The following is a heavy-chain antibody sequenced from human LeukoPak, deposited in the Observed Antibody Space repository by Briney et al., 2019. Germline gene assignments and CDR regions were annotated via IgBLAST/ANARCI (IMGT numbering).Heavy chain of an antibody. CDR1: GYIFISYY. CDR3: AREMEQGSTTWIQLWLLSHRPFDY. V-gene: IGHV1-46*01. J-gene: IGHJ4*02. Sequence: ASVKVSCKASGYIFISYYKHWVRQAPGQGLEWMGIMNPSGGSTSYAQKFQGRVTMTRDTSTTTVYMELSSLRSEDTAVYYCAREMEQGSTTWIQLWLLSHRPFDYWGQGTLVTVSS. D-gene: IGHD5-18*01. CDR2: MNPSGGST.